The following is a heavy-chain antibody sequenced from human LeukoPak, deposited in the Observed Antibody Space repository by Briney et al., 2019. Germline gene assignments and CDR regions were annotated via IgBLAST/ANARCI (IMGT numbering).Heavy chain of an antibody. D-gene: IGHD3-10*01. J-gene: IGHJ6*02. V-gene: IGHV3-21*04. Sequence: GGSLRLSCAASGFTFSYFSMNWVRQAPGKGLEWVSFISTTSSKIYYADSVKGRFTISRDNAENTLYLQMNNLRAEDTAIYYCAKVPYSDYGSGRPPFMDVWGQGTTVAVSS. CDR1: GFTFSYFS. CDR3: AKVPYSDYGSGRPPFMDV. CDR2: ISTTSSKI.